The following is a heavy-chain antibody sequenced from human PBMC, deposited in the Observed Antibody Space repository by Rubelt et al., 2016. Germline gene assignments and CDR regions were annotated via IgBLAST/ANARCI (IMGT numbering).Heavy chain of an antibody. V-gene: IGHV1-2*02. Sequence: QVQLVQSGAEVKKPGASVKVSCKVSGYTLTELSMHWVRQAPGKGLEWMGWINPNSGGTNFGQKFQGRVTMTRDTSISTADMELSRLRSDDTAVYYCARAHGYSYGPLDYWGQGTLVTVSS. CDR2: INPNSGGT. CDR1: GYTLTELS. D-gene: IGHD5-18*01. J-gene: IGHJ4*02. CDR3: ARAHGYSYGPLDY.